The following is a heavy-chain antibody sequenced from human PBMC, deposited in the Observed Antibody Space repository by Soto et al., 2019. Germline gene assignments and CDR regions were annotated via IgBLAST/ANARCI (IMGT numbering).Heavy chain of an antibody. CDR3: ASRMTTVTTGVDY. V-gene: IGHV4-31*03. D-gene: IGHD4-17*01. Sequence: QVQLQESGPGLVKPSQTLSLTCTVSGGSISSGGYYWSWIRQHPGKGLEWIGYIYYSGSTYYNPFLKSRVTISVDTSKSQLSLKLSSVTAADTAVYYCASRMTTVTTGVDYWGQGTLVTVSS. CDR2: IYYSGST. CDR1: GGSISSGGYY. J-gene: IGHJ4*02.